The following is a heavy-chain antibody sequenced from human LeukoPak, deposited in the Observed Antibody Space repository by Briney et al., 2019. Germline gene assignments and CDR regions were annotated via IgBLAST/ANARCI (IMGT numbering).Heavy chain of an antibody. CDR3: ARADFAGYLHAFDL. D-gene: IGHD5-12*01. Sequence: GGSLRLSCAVSGFTVTNRYMTWVRQAPGKGLEWDSIIFFTGKTYYGDSLGGRFTVSRDISKNSVYLQMNNLRVEDTAVYYCARADFAGYLHAFDLWGQGTVVTVSS. CDR2: IFFTGKT. J-gene: IGHJ3*01. V-gene: IGHV3-53*01. CDR1: GFTVTNRY.